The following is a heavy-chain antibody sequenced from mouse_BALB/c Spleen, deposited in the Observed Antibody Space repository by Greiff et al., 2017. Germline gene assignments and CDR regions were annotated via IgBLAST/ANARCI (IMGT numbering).Heavy chain of an antibody. D-gene: IGHD2-14*01. CDR2: ISSGGSYT. Sequence: VQLKESGGGLAKPGGSLKISCAASGFTFSSYTMSWVRQTPEKRLEWVATISSGGSYTYYPDSVKGRFTISRDNAKNTLYLQMSSLKSEDTAMYYCTRGYDDVFAYWGQGTLVTVSA. J-gene: IGHJ3*01. CDR3: TRGYDDVFAY. V-gene: IGHV5-6-4*01. CDR1: GFTFSSYT.